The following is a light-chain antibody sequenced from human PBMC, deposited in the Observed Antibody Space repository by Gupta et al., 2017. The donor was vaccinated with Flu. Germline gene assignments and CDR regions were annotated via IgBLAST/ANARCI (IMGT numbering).Light chain of an antibody. CDR1: QGIGNY. CDR2: ATT. V-gene: IGKV1-27*01. CDR3: QRDNSAPRT. J-gene: IGKJ1*01. Sequence: ETQMTQSPSSLSASVGDRVTITCRASQGIGNYLAWWQQKPGEVPKLLIHATTMLKSGVPSRFSGSGSGTDFSLTISSLQPEDVAIYYCQRDNSAPRTFGQGTKVELK.